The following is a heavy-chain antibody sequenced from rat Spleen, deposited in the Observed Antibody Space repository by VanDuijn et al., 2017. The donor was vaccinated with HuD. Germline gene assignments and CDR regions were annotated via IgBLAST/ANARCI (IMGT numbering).Heavy chain of an antibody. CDR2: VSSGGTT. CDR3: TRSYGGYTQHWFAY. CDR1: GFSLTNNG. J-gene: IGHJ3*01. D-gene: IGHD1-11*01. V-gene: IGHV2S12*01. Sequence: QVQLKESGPGLVQPSQTLSLTCTVSGFSLTNNGVSWVRQPPGKGLEWIAAVSSGGTTYYTSALKSRLSISRDTSKSQVFFKMNSLQTEDTAIYFCTRSYGGYTQHWFAYWGQGTLVPVSS.